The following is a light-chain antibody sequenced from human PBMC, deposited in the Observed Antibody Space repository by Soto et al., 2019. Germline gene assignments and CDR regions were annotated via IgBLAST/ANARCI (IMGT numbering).Light chain of an antibody. J-gene: IGLJ1*01. Sequence: QSALTQPASVSGSPGQSITISCTGTSSDVGSYNLVSWYQQQPGKAPKLMIYDVSKRPSGVSNRFSGTKSGNTASLTISGLQAEDEADYYCCSYAGSSTLVFGAGTKLTVL. CDR3: CSYAGSSTLV. CDR1: SSDVGSYNL. V-gene: IGLV2-23*02. CDR2: DVS.